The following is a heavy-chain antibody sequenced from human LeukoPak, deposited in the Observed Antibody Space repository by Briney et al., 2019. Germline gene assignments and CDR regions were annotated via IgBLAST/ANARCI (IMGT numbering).Heavy chain of an antibody. J-gene: IGHJ4*02. CDR2: IYYSGST. Sequence: SQTLSLTCTVSGGSISSGDYYWSWIRQPPGKGLEWIGYIYYSGSTYYNPSLKSRVTISVDTSKNQFSLKLSSVTAADTAVYYCARLLMVYATVDYWGQGTLVTVSS. CDR3: ARLLMVYATVDY. D-gene: IGHD2-8*01. V-gene: IGHV4-30-4*01. CDR1: GGSISSGDYY.